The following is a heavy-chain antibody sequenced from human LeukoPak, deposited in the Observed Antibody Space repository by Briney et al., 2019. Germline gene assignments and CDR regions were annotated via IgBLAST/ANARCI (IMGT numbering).Heavy chain of an antibody. V-gene: IGHV5-51*01. J-gene: IGHJ4*02. D-gene: IGHD3-22*01. CDR2: TYPDDSDT. CDR1: GYSFTSYW. CDR3: ARRYDSSAYAVDY. Sequence: GESLKISCKGSGYSFTSYWIGWVRQMPGKGLEWMGITYPDDSDTRYSPSFQGQVTISADKSISTAYLQWSSLKASDTAMYYCARRYDSSAYAVDYWGQGTLVTVSS.